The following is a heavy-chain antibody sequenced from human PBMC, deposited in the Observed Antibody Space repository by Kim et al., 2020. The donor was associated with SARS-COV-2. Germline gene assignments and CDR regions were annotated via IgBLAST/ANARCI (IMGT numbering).Heavy chain of an antibody. CDR3: ARDLTVTTAGDYYYGMDV. Sequence: ASVKVSCKASGYTFTSYYMHWVRQAPGQGLEWMGIINPSGGSTSYAQKFQGRVTMTRDTSTITVYMELSSLRSEDTAVYYCARDLTVTTAGDYYYGMDVWGQGTTVTVSS. J-gene: IGHJ6*02. V-gene: IGHV1-46*01. CDR1: GYTFTSYY. D-gene: IGHD4-17*01. CDR2: INPSGGST.